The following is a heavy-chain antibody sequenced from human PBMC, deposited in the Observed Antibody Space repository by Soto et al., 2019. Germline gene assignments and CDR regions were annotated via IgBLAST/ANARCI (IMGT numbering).Heavy chain of an antibody. V-gene: IGHV1-18*01. J-gene: IGHJ4*02. D-gene: IGHD1-1*01. Sequence: QVHLVQSGAEVKKPGASVKVSCKCSGYTFTSYGITWVRQAPGQGLEWMGWISAHNGNTDYAQKLEGRVTVTRDTSTSTAYMELRSLRSDDTAVYYCARGRYGDYWGQGALVTVSS. CDR3: ARGRYGDY. CDR1: GYTFTSYG. CDR2: ISAHNGNT.